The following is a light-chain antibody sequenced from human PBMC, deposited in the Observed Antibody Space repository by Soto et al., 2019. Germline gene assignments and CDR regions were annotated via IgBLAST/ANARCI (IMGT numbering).Light chain of an antibody. CDR3: QQYSQWPLT. CDR2: GVS. CDR1: QSVSSSY. Sequence: EIVLTQSPGTLSLSPGERATLSCRASQSVSSSYLAWYQQKPGQAPRLLMYGVSTRATGIPARFGGSGSATEFTLTVSSLQSEDFAVYYCQQYSQWPLTFGGGTKVDIK. J-gene: IGKJ4*01. V-gene: IGKV3-15*01.